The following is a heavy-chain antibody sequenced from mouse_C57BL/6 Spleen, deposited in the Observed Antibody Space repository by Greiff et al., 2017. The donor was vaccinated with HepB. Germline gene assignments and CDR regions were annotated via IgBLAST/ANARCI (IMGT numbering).Heavy chain of an antibody. Sequence: EVMLVESGGGLVQPGGSMKLSCAASGFTFSDAWMDWVRQSPEKGLEWVAEIRNKANNHATYYAESVKGRFTISRDDSKSSVYLQMNSLRAEDTGIYYCTSTMVTTIGFDYWGQGTTLTVSS. CDR2: IRNKANNHAT. V-gene: IGHV6-6*01. CDR3: TSTMVTTIGFDY. CDR1: GFTFSDAW. J-gene: IGHJ2*01. D-gene: IGHD2-2*01.